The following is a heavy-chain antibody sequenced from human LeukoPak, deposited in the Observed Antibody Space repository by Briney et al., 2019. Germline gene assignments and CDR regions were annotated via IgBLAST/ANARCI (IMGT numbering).Heavy chain of an antibody. D-gene: IGHD6-13*01. CDR1: GGSISSGSYY. V-gene: IGHV4-61*02. J-gene: IGHJ4*02. Sequence: SETLSLTCTVSGGSISSGSYYWSWIRQPAGKGLEWIGRIYTSGSTNYNPSLKSRVTISVDTSKNQFSLKLSSVTAADTAVYYCARDRRYSSSWYYFDYWGQGTLVTVSS. CDR3: ARDRRYSSSWYYFDY. CDR2: IYTSGST.